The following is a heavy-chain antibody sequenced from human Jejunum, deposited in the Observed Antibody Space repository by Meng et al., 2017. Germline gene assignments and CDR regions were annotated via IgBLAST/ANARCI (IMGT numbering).Heavy chain of an antibody. Sequence: VQLQQSGPGLVRPSQTLSLTCAISGDSVSSNRALWHWVRQSPSRGLEWLGQTYYRSEWNNHYGVSVRGRITINADTSRNHFSLHLDSVTPEDTAVYYCTTWYGEYWGQGTLVTVSS. V-gene: IGHV6-1*01. CDR3: TTWYGEY. D-gene: IGHD3-10*01. CDR1: GDSVSSNRAL. CDR2: TYYRSEWNN. J-gene: IGHJ4*02.